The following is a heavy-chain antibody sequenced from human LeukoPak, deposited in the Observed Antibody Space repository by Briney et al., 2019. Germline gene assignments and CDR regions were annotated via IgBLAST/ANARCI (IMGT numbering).Heavy chain of an antibody. Sequence: KAGGSLRLSCAASGFTFSSYSMNWVRQAPGKGLEWVSSISSSSSYIYYADPVKGRFTISRDNAKNSLYLQMNSLRAEDTAVYYCTRAPRTITFDYWGQGTLVTVSS. V-gene: IGHV3-21*03. CDR3: TRAPRTITFDY. CDR2: ISSSSSYI. D-gene: IGHD1-14*01. CDR1: GFTFSSYS. J-gene: IGHJ4*02.